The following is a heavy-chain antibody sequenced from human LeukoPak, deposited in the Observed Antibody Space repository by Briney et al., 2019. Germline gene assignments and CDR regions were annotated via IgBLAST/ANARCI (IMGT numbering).Heavy chain of an antibody. J-gene: IGHJ4*02. CDR3: AKDLSSGSRRAY. D-gene: IGHD6-19*01. CDR1: GFTFSSYS. Sequence: GGSLRLSCAAAGFTFSSYSMNWVRQAPGKGLEWVSSISSSSSYIYYADSVKGRFTISRDNAKNSLYLQMNSLRAEDTGVYYCAKDLSSGSRRAYWGQGTLVTVSS. V-gene: IGHV3-21*01. CDR2: ISSSSSYI.